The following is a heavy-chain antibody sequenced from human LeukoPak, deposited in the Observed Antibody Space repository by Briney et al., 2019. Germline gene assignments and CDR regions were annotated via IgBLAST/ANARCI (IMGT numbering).Heavy chain of an antibody. D-gene: IGHD2-2*01. CDR1: GGSISSYY. Sequence: PSETLSLTCTVSGGSISSYYWSWIRQPAGKGLEWIGRIYTSGSTNYNPSLKSRVTMSVDTSKNQFSLKLSSVTAADTAVYYCAREGNRGVVVPAATQMYYYYYMDVWGKGTTVTISS. J-gene: IGHJ6*03. V-gene: IGHV4-4*07. CDR2: IYTSGST. CDR3: AREGNRGVVVPAATQMYYYYYMDV.